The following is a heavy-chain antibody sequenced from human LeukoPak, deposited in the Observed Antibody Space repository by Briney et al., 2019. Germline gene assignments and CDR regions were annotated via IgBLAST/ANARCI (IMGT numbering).Heavy chain of an antibody. Sequence: ASVKVSCKASGYTFTSYYMHWVRQAPGQGLEWMGIINPSGGSTSYAQKFQGRVTMTRDMSTSTVYMELSSLRSEDTAVYYRARGGDIVVVVAAIFDYWGQGTLVTVSS. CDR2: INPSGGST. CDR3: ARGGDIVVVVAAIFDY. D-gene: IGHD2-15*01. J-gene: IGHJ4*02. CDR1: GYTFTSYY. V-gene: IGHV1-46*01.